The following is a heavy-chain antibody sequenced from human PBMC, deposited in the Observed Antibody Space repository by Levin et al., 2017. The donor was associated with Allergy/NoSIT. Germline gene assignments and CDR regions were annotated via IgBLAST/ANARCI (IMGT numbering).Heavy chain of an antibody. V-gene: IGHV3-74*01. CDR1: GFTFSNYW. CDR3: ARGGDCPTTNCVNWIDP. Sequence: GGSLRLSCAASGFTFSNYWMHWVRQVPGKGLMWVSRINSDGSSTTYADSVKGRFTISRDNAKNTLWLQMNNLRAEDTAMYYCARGGDCPTTNCVNWIDPWGQGTLVTVSS. D-gene: IGHD2-2*01. J-gene: IGHJ5*02. CDR2: INSDGSST.